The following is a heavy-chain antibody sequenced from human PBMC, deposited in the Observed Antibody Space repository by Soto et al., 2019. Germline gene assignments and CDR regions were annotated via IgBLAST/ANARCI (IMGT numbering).Heavy chain of an antibody. J-gene: IGHJ3*02. CDR2: INPNSGGT. V-gene: IGHV1-2*04. Sequence: ASVKVSCKASGYTFTGYYMHWVRQAPGQGLEWMGWINPNSGGTNYAQKFQGWVTMTRDTSISTAYMELGRLRSDDTAVYYCARGYCSSTSCYAFDIWGQGTMVTVSS. CDR1: GYTFTGYY. CDR3: ARGYCSSTSCYAFDI. D-gene: IGHD2-2*01.